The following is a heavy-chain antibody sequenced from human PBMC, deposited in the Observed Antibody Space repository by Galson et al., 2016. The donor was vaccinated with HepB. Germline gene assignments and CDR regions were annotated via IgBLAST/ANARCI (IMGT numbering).Heavy chain of an antibody. J-gene: IGHJ3*02. Sequence: SLRLSCAASGFTFADYAMHWVRQAPGKGLEWVSGISWKSGSIGYADSVKGRFAISRDNAKSSLYLQMNSLRVEDTAFYYCAKGLRLPPHDFLGTDAFDIWGQGTMVSVSS. CDR1: GFTFADYA. D-gene: IGHD3-3*01. V-gene: IGHV3-9*01. CDR3: AKGLRLPPHDFLGTDAFDI. CDR2: ISWKSGSI.